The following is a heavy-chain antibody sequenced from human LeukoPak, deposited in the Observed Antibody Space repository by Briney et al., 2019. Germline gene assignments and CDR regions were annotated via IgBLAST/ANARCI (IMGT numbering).Heavy chain of an antibody. V-gene: IGHV1-46*01. D-gene: IGHD2-15*01. CDR2: INPSGVST. Sequence: ASVKVSCKASGYTFTNYYMQWLRQAPGQGLEWMGIINPSGVSTTYAQKFQGRVTMTRDTSTSTVYMELSSLRSEDTAVYYCARGGPLDYWGQGTLVTVSS. CDR1: GYTFTNYY. J-gene: IGHJ4*02. CDR3: ARGGPLDY.